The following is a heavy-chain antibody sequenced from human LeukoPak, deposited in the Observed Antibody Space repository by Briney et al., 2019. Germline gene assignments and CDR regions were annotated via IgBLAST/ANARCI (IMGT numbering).Heavy chain of an antibody. D-gene: IGHD6-13*01. J-gene: IGHJ4*02. Sequence: ASETLSLTCAVSGGSISSSNWWSWVRQPPGKGLEWIGEIYHSGSTNYNPSLKSRVTISVDTSKNQFSLKLSSVTAADTAVYYCASLVAAEDSDFDYWGQGTLVTVSS. CDR2: IYHSGST. CDR3: ASLVAAEDSDFDY. CDR1: GGSISSSNW. V-gene: IGHV4-4*02.